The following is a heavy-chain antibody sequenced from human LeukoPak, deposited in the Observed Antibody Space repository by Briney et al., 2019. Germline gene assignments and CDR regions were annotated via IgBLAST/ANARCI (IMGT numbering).Heavy chain of an antibody. CDR3: AKDITRTPAHFDC. CDR2: IKQDGSEK. CDR1: GFTLSTYW. J-gene: IGHJ4*02. Sequence: PGGSLRLSCAASGFTLSTYWMTWVRQAPGKGLEWVANIKQDGSEKYYVDSVEGRFTISRDNSKNSLYLQMNSLRTEDTALYYCAKDITRTPAHFDCWGQGTLVTVSS. D-gene: IGHD1-14*01. V-gene: IGHV3-7*05.